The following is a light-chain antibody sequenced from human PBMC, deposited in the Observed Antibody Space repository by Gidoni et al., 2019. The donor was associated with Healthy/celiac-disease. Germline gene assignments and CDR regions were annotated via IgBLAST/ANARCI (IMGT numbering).Light chain of an antibody. J-gene: IGLJ2*01. CDR3: SSYTSSSTPYVV. V-gene: IGLV2-14*01. CDR2: EVS. CDR1: SSDDGGYNY. Sequence: QSALTQPASGSGSPGQSIPISCTGTSSDDGGYNYVSWYQQHPGKAPKLMIYEVSNRPSGVSHRFSGSTSGNTASLTISGLQAEDEADYYCSSYTSSSTPYVVFGGGTKLTVL.